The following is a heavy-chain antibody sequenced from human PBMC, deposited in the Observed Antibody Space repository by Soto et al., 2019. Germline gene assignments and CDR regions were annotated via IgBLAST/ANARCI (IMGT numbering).Heavy chain of an antibody. CDR1: GFTFDDYA. V-gene: IGHV3-9*01. Sequence: EVQLVESGGGLVQPGRSLRLSCAASGFTFDDYAMHWVRQAPGKGLEWVSGISWNSGSIGYADSVKGRFTISRDNAKNSLYLQMNSLRAEDTALYYCANDIWRSGYLGGFDFWGQGTLVTVSS. J-gene: IGHJ4*02. CDR2: ISWNSGSI. D-gene: IGHD3-22*01. CDR3: ANDIWRSGYLGGFDF.